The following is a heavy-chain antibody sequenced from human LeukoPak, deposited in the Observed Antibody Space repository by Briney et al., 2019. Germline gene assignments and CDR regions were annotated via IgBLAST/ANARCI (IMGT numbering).Heavy chain of an antibody. J-gene: IGHJ4*02. V-gene: IGHV3-23*01. CDR3: AKEQWLGKMNCFDY. CDR1: GFTFSIYA. Sequence: PGGSLRLSCAASGFTFSIYAMSWVRQSPGKGLEWVSSIGGSGSGCCTYYADSVKGRFTISRYTSKNTLYLKMNSLRAEDTAVYYCAKEQWLGKMNCFDYWGQGTLVTVSS. D-gene: IGHD6-19*01. CDR2: IGGSGSGCCT.